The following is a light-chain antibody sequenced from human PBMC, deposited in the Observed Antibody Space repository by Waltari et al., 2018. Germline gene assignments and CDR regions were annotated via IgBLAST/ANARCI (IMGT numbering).Light chain of an antibody. CDR2: WAS. CDR3: QQCYHLPS. V-gene: IGKV4-1*01. Sequence: DIVMTQSPDSVAVSLGKRATIHCRSSQNILSSSDNKNYLVWYQQKPGQPPKLLISWASTRESGVPDRFSGSGSGTDFTLTISSLQAEDVAVYYCQQCYHLPSFGGGTRVEIK. CDR1: QNILSSSDNKNY. J-gene: IGKJ4*01.